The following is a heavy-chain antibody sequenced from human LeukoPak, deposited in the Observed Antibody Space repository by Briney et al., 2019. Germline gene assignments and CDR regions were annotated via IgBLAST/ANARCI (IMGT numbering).Heavy chain of an antibody. CDR2: ISYDGTNK. D-gene: IGHD1-26*01. CDR1: GFTFSSYA. CDR3: ARGRGGTTTPYYFDS. Sequence: GGSLRLSCAASGFTFSSYAVHWVRQTPGKGLEWVAVISYDGTNKFDVDSVKGRFTISRDNSKSTLFLEMKSLRADDTAVYYCARGRGGTTTPYYFDSWGQGALVTVSS. J-gene: IGHJ4*02. V-gene: IGHV3-30*04.